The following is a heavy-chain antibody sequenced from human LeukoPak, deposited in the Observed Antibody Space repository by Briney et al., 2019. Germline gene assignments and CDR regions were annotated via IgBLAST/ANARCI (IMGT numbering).Heavy chain of an antibody. CDR3: ARDLYSSSSCDY. CDR2: ISSSSSYI. CDR1: GSTFSSYS. D-gene: IGHD6-6*01. J-gene: IGHJ4*02. Sequence: PGGSLRLSCAASGSTFSSYSMNWVRQAPGKGLEWVSSISSSSSYIYYADSVKGRFTISRDNAKNSLYLQMNSLRAEDTAVYYCARDLYSSSSCDYWGQGTLVTVSS. V-gene: IGHV3-21*01.